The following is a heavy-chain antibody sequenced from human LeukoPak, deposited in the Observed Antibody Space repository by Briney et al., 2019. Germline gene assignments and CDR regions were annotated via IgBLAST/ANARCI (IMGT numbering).Heavy chain of an antibody. V-gene: IGHV4-4*09. CDR1: GGSISSYY. CDR3: ARRPGGYYPYFDY. J-gene: IGHJ4*02. CDR2: IYTSGST. D-gene: IGHD3-22*01. Sequence: SETLSLTCTVSGGSISSYYWSWIRQPPGKGLEWIGYIYTSGSTNYNPSLKSRVTIPVDTSKNQFSLKLSSVPAADTAVYYCARRPGGYYPYFDYWGQGTLVTVSS.